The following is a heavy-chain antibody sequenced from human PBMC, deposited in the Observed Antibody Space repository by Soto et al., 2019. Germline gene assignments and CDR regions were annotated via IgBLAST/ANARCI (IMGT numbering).Heavy chain of an antibody. D-gene: IGHD6-13*01. V-gene: IGHV3-7*01. CDR2: IKQDGSER. CDR1: GFTLSTYW. J-gene: IGHJ4*02. CDR3: ARGAAPDNC. Sequence: EEQLVESGGGLVQPGGSLRLSCTASGFTLSTYWMTWVRQAPGKGLEWVANIKQDGSERYYVGSVKGRFTISRDNTKNSLYLQMNSLRVEDTAVYYCARGAAPDNCWGQGTLVTVSS.